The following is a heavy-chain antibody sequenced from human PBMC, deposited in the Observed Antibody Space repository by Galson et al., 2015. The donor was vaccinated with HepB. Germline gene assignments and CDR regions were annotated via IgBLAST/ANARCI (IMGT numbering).Heavy chain of an antibody. CDR3: TAYDDSTDY. CDR2: IRSKANSYAT. J-gene: IGHJ4*02. D-gene: IGHD4-17*01. V-gene: IGHV3-73*01. Sequence: SLRLSCAASGFTFSGSAMHWVRQASGKGLEWVGRIRSKANSYATEYAASVKGRFTISRDDSKNTAYLQMNSLKTEDTAIYYCTAYDDSTDYWGPGTLVTVSS. CDR1: GFTFSGSA.